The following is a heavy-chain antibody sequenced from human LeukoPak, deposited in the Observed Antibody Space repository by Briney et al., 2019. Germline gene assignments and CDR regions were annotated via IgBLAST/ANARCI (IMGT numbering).Heavy chain of an antibody. Sequence: GGSLRLSCAASGFTFSTYGMHWVRQAPGTGLEWVALIRYDGSKKYYADSVKGRFTISRDNSKNTLYLQMKSLRAEDTAVYYCAKISSGYYTHFDYWGPGTLVTVSS. D-gene: IGHD3-22*01. V-gene: IGHV3-30*02. CDR2: IRYDGSKK. CDR3: AKISSGYYTHFDY. J-gene: IGHJ4*02. CDR1: GFTFSTYG.